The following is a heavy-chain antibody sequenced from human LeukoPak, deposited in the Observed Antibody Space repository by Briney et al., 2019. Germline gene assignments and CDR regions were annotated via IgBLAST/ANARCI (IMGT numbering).Heavy chain of an antibody. CDR2: INPSGGST. J-gene: IGHJ4*02. CDR1: GGTFSSYA. D-gene: IGHD1/OR15-1a*01. CDR3: ARLTHGREQNLDY. V-gene: IGHV1-46*01. Sequence: ASVKVSCKASGGTFSSYAISWVRQAPGQGLEWMGIINPSGGSTSYAQKFQGRVTMTRDTSTSTVYMELSSLRSEDTAVYYCARLTHGREQNLDYWGQGTLVTVSS.